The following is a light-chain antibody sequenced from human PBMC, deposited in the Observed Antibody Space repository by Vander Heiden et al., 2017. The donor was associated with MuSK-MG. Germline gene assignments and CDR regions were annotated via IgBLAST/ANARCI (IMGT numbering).Light chain of an antibody. J-gene: IGLJ1*01. V-gene: IGLV2-14*01. CDR2: DVS. CDR1: SSDVGGYNY. Sequence: QSALTQPASVSGSPGQSITISCTGTSSDVGGYNYVSWYQQHPGKAPKLMIYDVSNRPSGVSNRFSGSKSGNTASLTISGLQAEDEADYYCSSYTSSSTLDRVFGTGTKVTVI. CDR3: SSYTSSSTLDRV.